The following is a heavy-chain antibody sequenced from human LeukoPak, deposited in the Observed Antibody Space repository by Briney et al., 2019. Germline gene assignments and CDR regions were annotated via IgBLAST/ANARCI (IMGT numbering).Heavy chain of an antibody. CDR3: ARADIENWFDP. CDR1: GGSFSSYY. V-gene: IGHV4-34*01. Sequence: SETLSLTCAVYGGSFSSYYWSWIRQPPGKGLEWIGEINHSGSTNYNPSLKSRVTISVDTSKNQFSLKLSSVTAADTAVYYCARADIENWFDPWGQGTLVTVSS. CDR2: INHSGST. J-gene: IGHJ5*02.